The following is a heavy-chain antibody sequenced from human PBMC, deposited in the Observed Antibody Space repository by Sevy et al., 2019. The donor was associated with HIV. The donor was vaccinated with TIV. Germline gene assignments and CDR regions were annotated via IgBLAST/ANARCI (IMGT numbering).Heavy chain of an antibody. J-gene: IGHJ4*02. D-gene: IGHD2-2*01. CDR2: ISSSSSTI. Sequence: GWSLRLSCAASGFTFSSYSMNWVRQAPGKGLEWVSYISSSSSTIYYADSVKGRFTISRDNAKNSLYLQMNSLRDEDTAVYYCARGRIVVVPAAILYWGQGTLVTVSS. CDR1: GFTFSSYS. V-gene: IGHV3-48*02. CDR3: ARGRIVVVPAAILY.